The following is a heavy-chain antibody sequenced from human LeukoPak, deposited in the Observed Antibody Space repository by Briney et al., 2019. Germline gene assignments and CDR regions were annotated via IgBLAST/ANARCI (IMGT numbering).Heavy chain of an antibody. CDR2: INPDGSQT. Sequence: GGSLRLSCAASGFTFNTYWMHWVRQAPGKGLVWVSHINPDGSQTNYADSVMGRFTISRDNAKNTLYLQMNSLRAEDTAVYYCARDPVRRDSYWGQGTLVTVSS. J-gene: IGHJ4*02. CDR1: GFTFNTYW. D-gene: IGHD3-10*01. V-gene: IGHV3-74*01. CDR3: ARDPVRRDSY.